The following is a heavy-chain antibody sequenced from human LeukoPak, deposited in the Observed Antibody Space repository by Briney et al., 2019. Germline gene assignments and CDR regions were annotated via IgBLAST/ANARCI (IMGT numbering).Heavy chain of an antibody. Sequence: APVKVSCKASGYTFTGYYMHWVRQAPGQGLEWMGWTNPNSGGTNYAQKFQGRVTMTRDTSISTAYMELSRLRSDDTAVYYCARGAPRFDFWSGYYTEVDYWGQGTLVTVSS. CDR2: TNPNSGGT. CDR3: ARGAPRFDFWSGYYTEVDY. J-gene: IGHJ4*02. CDR1: GYTFTGYY. V-gene: IGHV1-2*02. D-gene: IGHD3-3*01.